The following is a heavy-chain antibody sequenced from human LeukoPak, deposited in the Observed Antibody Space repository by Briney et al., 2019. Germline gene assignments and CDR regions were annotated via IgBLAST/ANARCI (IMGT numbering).Heavy chain of an antibody. Sequence: PGGSLRLSCAASGFTFSSYAMHWVRQAPGKGLEWVAVISYDGSNKYYADSAKGRFTISRDNSKNTLYLQMNSLRAEDTAVYYCAREWAAAGTYYYYGMDVWGQGTTVTVSS. CDR3: AREWAAAGTYYYYGMDV. D-gene: IGHD6-13*01. V-gene: IGHV3-30*04. CDR1: GFTFSSYA. CDR2: ISYDGSNK. J-gene: IGHJ6*02.